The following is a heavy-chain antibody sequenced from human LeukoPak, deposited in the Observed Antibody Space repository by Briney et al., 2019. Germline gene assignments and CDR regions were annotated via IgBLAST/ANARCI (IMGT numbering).Heavy chain of an antibody. CDR1: GFTLSHYW. Sequence: GGSLRLSCAASGFTLSHYWMSWVRQAPGKGLEWVAYIKKTGSETYYVDSVKGRFTITRDNTRNSLFLQMYNLRVEDTAVYFCAREDGYCSGGDCYSYFDSWGQGALVTVSS. D-gene: IGHD2-15*01. CDR2: IKKTGSET. CDR3: AREDGYCSGGDCYSYFDS. V-gene: IGHV3-7*01. J-gene: IGHJ4*02.